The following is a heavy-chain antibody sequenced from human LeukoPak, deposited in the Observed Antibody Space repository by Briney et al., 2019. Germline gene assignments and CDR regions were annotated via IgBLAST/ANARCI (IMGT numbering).Heavy chain of an antibody. J-gene: IGHJ3*02. CDR3: ARGIGAFDI. CDR2: TDTKTGNP. V-gene: IGHV7-4-1*02. D-gene: IGHD3-3*01. Sequence: ASVKVSCKASGYTFTTYAMNWVRQAPGQGLEWMGWTDTKTGNPTYAQALAGRFVFSLDTSVSTAFLQINSLKAEDTAVYYCARGIGAFDIWGQGTMVTVSS. CDR1: GYTFTTYA.